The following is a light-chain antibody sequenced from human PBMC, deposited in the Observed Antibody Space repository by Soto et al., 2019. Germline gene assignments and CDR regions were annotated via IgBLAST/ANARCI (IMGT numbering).Light chain of an antibody. CDR3: QQYSSSPWT. J-gene: IGKJ1*01. V-gene: IGKV3-20*01. Sequence: EIVLTQSPGTLSLSPGERATLSCRASQSVSSSFLAWYQQKPGQAPRLLIYGASSRATGIPDRFSGSGSGTDFTLTISKLEPGDFAVYYCQQYSSSPWTFGQGTKVEIK. CDR1: QSVSSSF. CDR2: GAS.